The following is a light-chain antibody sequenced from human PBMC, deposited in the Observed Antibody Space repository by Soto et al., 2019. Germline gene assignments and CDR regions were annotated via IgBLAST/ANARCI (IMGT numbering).Light chain of an antibody. CDR1: QSVSSSF. CDR3: QQYGRSPWT. V-gene: IGKV3-20*01. CDR2: GAS. J-gene: IGKJ1*01. Sequence: EIVLTQSPGPLSLSPGERATLSSRALQSVSSSFLAWYQHQPGQAPRLLIYGASSRATGIPDRFSGSGSGTNFTLTISRREPEDFAVYYCQQYGRSPWTFGQGTKVEIK.